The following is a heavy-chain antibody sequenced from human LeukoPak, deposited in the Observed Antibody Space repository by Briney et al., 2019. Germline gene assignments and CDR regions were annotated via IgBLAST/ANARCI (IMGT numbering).Heavy chain of an antibody. Sequence: GGSLRLSCAASGFTFSSYWMSWVRQAPGKGLEWVANIKQDGSEKYYVGSVKGRFTISRDNAKNSLYLQMNSLRAEDTAVYYCARDQGSITMIVVVTDAFDIWGQGTMVTVSS. J-gene: IGHJ3*02. D-gene: IGHD3-22*01. V-gene: IGHV3-7*01. CDR3: ARDQGSITMIVVVTDAFDI. CDR2: IKQDGSEK. CDR1: GFTFSSYW.